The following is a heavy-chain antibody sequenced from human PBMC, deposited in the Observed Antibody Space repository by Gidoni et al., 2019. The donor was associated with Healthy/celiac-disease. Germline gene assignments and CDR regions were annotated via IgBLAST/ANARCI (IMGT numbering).Heavy chain of an antibody. CDR2: IYYRGST. CDR3: ARAVGATKHDAFDI. CDR1: GGSISSYY. V-gene: IGHV4-59*01. J-gene: IGHJ3*02. D-gene: IGHD1-26*01. Sequence: QVQLQESGPGLVKPSETLSLTCTVSGGSISSYYWSWIRQSPGKGPEWIGYIYYRGSTNYNPSLKSRVTISVDTSKNQFSLRLNSVTAADTAVYYCARAVGATKHDAFDIWGQGTMVTVSS.